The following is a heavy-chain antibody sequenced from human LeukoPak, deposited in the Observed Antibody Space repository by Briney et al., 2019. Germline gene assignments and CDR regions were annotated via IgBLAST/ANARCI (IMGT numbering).Heavy chain of an antibody. D-gene: IGHD3-10*01. J-gene: IGHJ4*02. Sequence: ASVKVFCKASGYTFTSYDINWVRQATGQGLEWMGWMNPNSGNTGYAQKFQGRVTMTRNTSISTAYMELSSLRSEDTAVYYCARRRSSSMVRGVIPPIDYWGQGTLVTVSS. CDR1: GYTFTSYD. CDR2: MNPNSGNT. V-gene: IGHV1-8*01. CDR3: ARRRSSSMVRGVIPPIDY.